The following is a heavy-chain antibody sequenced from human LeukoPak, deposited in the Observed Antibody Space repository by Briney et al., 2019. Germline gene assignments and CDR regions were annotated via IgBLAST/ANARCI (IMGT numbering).Heavy chain of an antibody. D-gene: IGHD1-14*01. CDR3: ARCYAPGIRTPNWFDP. CDR1: GGTFSSYA. CDR2: IIPILGIA. Sequence: SVKVSCKASGGTFSSYAISWVRQAPGQGLEWMGRIIPILGIANYAQKFQGRVTITADKSTSTAYMELSGLRSEDTAVYYCARCYAPGIRTPNWFDPWGQGTLVTVSS. V-gene: IGHV1-69*04. J-gene: IGHJ5*02.